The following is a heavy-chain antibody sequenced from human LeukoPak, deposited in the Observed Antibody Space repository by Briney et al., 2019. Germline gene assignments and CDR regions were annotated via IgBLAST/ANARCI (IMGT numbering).Heavy chain of an antibody. J-gene: IGHJ6*03. Sequence: GGSLRLSCAASGFTFSSYGMHWVRQAPGKGLEWVAFIRYDGSNKYYADSVKGRFTISRDNSKNTLYLQMNSLRAEDTAVYYCAKIPGWNYYYYMDVWGKGTTVTISS. V-gene: IGHV3-30*02. D-gene: IGHD2-15*01. CDR3: AKIPGWNYYYYMDV. CDR2: IRYDGSNK. CDR1: GFTFSSYG.